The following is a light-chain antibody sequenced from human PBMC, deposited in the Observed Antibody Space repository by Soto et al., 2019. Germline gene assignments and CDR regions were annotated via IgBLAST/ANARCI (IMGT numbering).Light chain of an antibody. Sequence: QSVLTQPPSASGSPGQSVTISCTGTSSDVGGYSYVSWYQQYPGRAPKLMIYEVTKRPSGVPDRFSGSKSGNTASLTVSGLQAEDEADYYCTSYTSSTPFYVFGTGTKVTVL. V-gene: IGLV2-8*01. CDR2: EVT. J-gene: IGLJ1*01. CDR1: SSDVGGYSY. CDR3: TSYTSSTPFYV.